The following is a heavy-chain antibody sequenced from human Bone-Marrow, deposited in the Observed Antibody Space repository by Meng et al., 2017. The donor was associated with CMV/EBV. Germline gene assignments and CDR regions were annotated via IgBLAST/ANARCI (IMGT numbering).Heavy chain of an antibody. J-gene: IGHJ3*02. CDR3: ARRGGRHPNYYDSSGYYYGNAFDI. V-gene: IGHV3-74*01. D-gene: IGHD3-22*01. CDR2: INSDGSST. CDR1: GFTFSIYW. Sequence: GESLKISCAASGFTFSIYWMHWVRQAPGKGLVWVSRINSDGSSTSYADSVKGRFTISRDNAKNTLYLQMNSLRAEDTAVYYCARRGGRHPNYYDSSGYYYGNAFDIWGQGTMVTVSS.